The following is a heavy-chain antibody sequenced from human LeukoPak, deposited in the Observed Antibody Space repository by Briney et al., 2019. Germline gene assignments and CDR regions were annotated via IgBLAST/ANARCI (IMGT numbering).Heavy chain of an antibody. CDR2: INSDWSST. J-gene: IGHJ5*02. CDR3: ASHRVTIFGVVIPFDP. CDR1: GFTFSSYW. D-gene: IGHD3-3*01. Sequence: GGSLRLSCAASGFTFSSYWMHWVRQAPGKGLVWVSRINSDWSSTIYADSVKGRFTISRDNAKNTLYLQMNSLRAEDTAVYYCASHRVTIFGVVIPFDPWGQGTLVTVSS. V-gene: IGHV3-74*01.